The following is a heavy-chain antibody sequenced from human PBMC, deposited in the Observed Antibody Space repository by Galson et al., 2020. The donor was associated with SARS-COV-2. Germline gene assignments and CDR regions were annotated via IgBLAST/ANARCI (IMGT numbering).Heavy chain of an antibody. D-gene: IGHD3-22*01. Sequence: ASVKVSCKASGYTITNYYVHWVRQAPAQGLEWVGIITHNGDSTPYAQKFQGRVTMTWDTSTSTVYMELSGLRSDDTAMYYCAREHDSMSSSAFDYWGQGTLVTVSS. CDR1: GYTITNYY. J-gene: IGHJ4*02. CDR2: ITHNGDST. V-gene: IGHV1-46*01. CDR3: AREHDSMSSSAFDY.